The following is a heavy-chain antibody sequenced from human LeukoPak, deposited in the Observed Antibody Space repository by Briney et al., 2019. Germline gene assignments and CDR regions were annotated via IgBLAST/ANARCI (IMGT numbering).Heavy chain of an antibody. CDR3: ARQPKSCAPGIFVSGKACWFDP. Sequence: GGSLRLSCAASGLSFRSYSMSWVRQAPGKGLEWVANIKRDGTEKYYVGSVEGRFTISRDNAKNSLYLQMNSLRAEDTAVYYCARQPKSCAPGIFVSGKACWFDPWGQGTLVTVSP. CDR2: IKRDGTEK. CDR1: GLSFRSYS. V-gene: IGHV3-7*01. J-gene: IGHJ5*02. D-gene: IGHD3-10*01.